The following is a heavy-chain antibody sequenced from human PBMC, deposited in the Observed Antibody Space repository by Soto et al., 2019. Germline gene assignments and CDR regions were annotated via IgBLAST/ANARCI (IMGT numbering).Heavy chain of an antibody. D-gene: IGHD3-3*01. V-gene: IGHV1-8*01. CDR1: GYTFSSYD. CDR3: AIRDQRLERQWLDP. CDR2: MNPNSGNT. J-gene: IGHJ5*02. Sequence: QVQLVQSGAEVKKPGASVKVSCKASGYTFSSYDINWVRQATGQGLEWMGWMNPNSGNTGYAQKFQGRVTMTRNTSIGTAYMELSILRSEDTAVYYCAIRDQRLERQWLDPWCQGTLVTVSS.